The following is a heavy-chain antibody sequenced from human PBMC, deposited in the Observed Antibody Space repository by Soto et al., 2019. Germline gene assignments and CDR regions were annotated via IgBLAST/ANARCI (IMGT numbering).Heavy chain of an antibody. D-gene: IGHD6-13*01. CDR2: ISYDGSNK. CDR3: ARDGKQQQFDY. V-gene: IGHV3-30-3*01. J-gene: IGHJ4*02. Sequence: GGSLRLSCAASGFTFSSYAMHWVRQAPGKGLEWVAVISYDGSNKYYADSVKGRFTISRDNSKNTLYLQMNSLRAEDTAVYYCARDGKQQQFDYWGQGTLVTVSS. CDR1: GFTFSSYA.